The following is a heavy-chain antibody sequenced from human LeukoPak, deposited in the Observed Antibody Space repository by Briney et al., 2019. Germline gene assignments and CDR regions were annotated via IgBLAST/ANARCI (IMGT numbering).Heavy chain of an antibody. CDR2: IYSNGNT. D-gene: IGHD1-26*01. J-gene: IGHJ3*02. CDR1: GVSFSSSY. Sequence: SETLSLTCIVSGVSFSSSYWSWIRQPPGKGLEWIAYIYSNGNTNSNPSLKSRVTIAVDTSQSQFSLKLSSVTAADTAVYYCARGLVGLTPHAGVFRIWGQGTKVTVSS. V-gene: IGHV4-59*01. CDR3: ARGLVGLTPHAGVFRI.